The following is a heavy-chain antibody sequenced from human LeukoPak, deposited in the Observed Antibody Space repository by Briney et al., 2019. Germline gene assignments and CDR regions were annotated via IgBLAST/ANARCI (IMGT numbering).Heavy chain of an antibody. J-gene: IGHJ5*02. CDR2: ISHTGST. CDR1: GYSISNGYN. V-gene: IGHV4-38-2*02. D-gene: IGHD4-11*01. CDR3: ARTYINVSNYLDP. Sequence: SETLSLTCTVSGYSISNGYNWGWVRQPPGKGLECIGSISHTGSTYYNPSLESRVTISLDTSNDQFSLELSSVTAADTAVYYCARTYINVSNYLDPWGQGSLVTVSS.